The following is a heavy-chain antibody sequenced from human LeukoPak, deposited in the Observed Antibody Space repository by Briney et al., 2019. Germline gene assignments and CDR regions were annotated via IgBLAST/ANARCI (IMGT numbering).Heavy chain of an antibody. V-gene: IGHV1-18*01. Sequence: ASVKVSCKASGYTFTSYGISWVLQAPGHGLEWMGWISAYNGNTNYAQKLQGRVTMTTDTSTSTAYMELRSLRSDDTAVYYCARDSSSWYQGAFDIWGQGTMVTVSS. D-gene: IGHD6-13*01. CDR2: ISAYNGNT. CDR1: GYTFTSYG. J-gene: IGHJ3*02. CDR3: ARDSSSWYQGAFDI.